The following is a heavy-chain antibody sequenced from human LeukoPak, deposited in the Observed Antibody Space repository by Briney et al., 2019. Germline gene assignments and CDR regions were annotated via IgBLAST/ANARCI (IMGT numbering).Heavy chain of an antibody. J-gene: IGHJ4*02. CDR2: IRYDGSNK. CDR3: ASGYSSSWYAEEPGCFDY. CDR1: GFIFRSYG. D-gene: IGHD6-13*01. Sequence: PGGSLRLSCAASGFIFRSYGMHWVRQAPGKGLQWVASIRYDGSNKYYADSVKGRFTISRDNSKNTLYLQMNSLRAENTAVYYCASGYSSSWYAEEPGCFDYWGQGTLVTVSS. V-gene: IGHV3-30*02.